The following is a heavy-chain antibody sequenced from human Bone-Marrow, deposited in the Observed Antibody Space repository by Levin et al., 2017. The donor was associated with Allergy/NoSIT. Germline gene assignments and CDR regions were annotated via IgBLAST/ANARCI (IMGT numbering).Heavy chain of an antibody. V-gene: IGHV1-2*02. D-gene: IGHD3-9*01. CDR1: GYTFTGYY. CDR2: INPRSGDT. Sequence: AASVKVSCKPSGYTFTGYYMHWVRQAPGQGPEWMGWINPRSGDTSYAQNFQGRVTMTRDTSISTAYMELNRLRSDDTAVYFCARGHGLRLSDWLFFDPWGQGTQVTVSS. CDR3: ARGHGLRLSDWLFFDP. J-gene: IGHJ5*02.